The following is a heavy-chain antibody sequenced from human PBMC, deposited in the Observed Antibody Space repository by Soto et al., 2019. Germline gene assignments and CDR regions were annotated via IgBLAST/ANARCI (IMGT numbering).Heavy chain of an antibody. D-gene: IGHD2-15*01. CDR1: GFTFSSYW. CDR2: IKQDGSEK. CDR3: ARARLGYCSGGSCYYEYFQH. Sequence: GGSLRLSCAASGFTFSSYWMSWVRQAPGKGLEWVANIKQDGSEKYYVDSVKGRFTISRDNAKNSLYLQMNSLRAEDTAVYYCARARLGYCSGGSCYYEYFQHWGQGTLVTVSS. V-gene: IGHV3-7*01. J-gene: IGHJ1*01.